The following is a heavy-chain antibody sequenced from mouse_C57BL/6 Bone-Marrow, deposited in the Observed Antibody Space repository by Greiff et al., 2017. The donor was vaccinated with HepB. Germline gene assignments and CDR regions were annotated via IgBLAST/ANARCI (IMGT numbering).Heavy chain of an antibody. CDR2: IDPETGGT. Sequence: QVQLQQSGAELVRPGASVTLSCKASGYTFTDYEMHWVKQTPVHGLEWIGAIDPETGGTAYNQKFKGKAILTADKSSSTAYMELRSLTSEDSAVYYWKRPGGGKEYYYAMDYWGQGTSVTVSS. CDR3: KRPGGGKEYYYAMDY. J-gene: IGHJ4*01. CDR1: GYTFTDYE. D-gene: IGHD2-1*01. V-gene: IGHV1-15*01.